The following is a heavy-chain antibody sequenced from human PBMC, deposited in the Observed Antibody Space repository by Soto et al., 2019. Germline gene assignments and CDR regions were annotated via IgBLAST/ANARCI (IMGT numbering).Heavy chain of an antibody. Sequence: QVQLVQSGAEVKEPGSSVKVSCKASGGTFSSYTISWVRQAPGQGLEWMGRIIPILGIANYAQKFQGRVTITADKSTSTAYMELSSLRSEDTAVYYCAREEWDIVVVVAATYNWFDPWGQGTLVTVSS. D-gene: IGHD2-15*01. V-gene: IGHV1-69*08. J-gene: IGHJ5*02. CDR3: AREEWDIVVVVAATYNWFDP. CDR2: IIPILGIA. CDR1: GGTFSSYT.